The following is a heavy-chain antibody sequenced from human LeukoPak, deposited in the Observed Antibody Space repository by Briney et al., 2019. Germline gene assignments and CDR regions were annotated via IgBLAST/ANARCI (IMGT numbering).Heavy chain of an antibody. D-gene: IGHD3-22*01. J-gene: IGHJ4*02. V-gene: IGHV4-59*08. CDR3: ARRPASYSDSGGARYYFDY. CDR2: IYYSGST. CDR1: GGSISSHY. Sequence: SEGLSHTCTVTGGSISSHYWSWVRQHPGKGMEWIGYIYYSGSTNSNPSLKSRVTISVDTSKNQFSLRLTSVTAADTAVYYCARRPASYSDSGGARYYFDYWGQGTLVTVSS.